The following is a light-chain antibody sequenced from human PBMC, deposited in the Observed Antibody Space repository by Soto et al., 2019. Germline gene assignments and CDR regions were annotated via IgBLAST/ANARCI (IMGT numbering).Light chain of an antibody. CDR1: QSVLYSSNNKNY. CDR2: WAS. Sequence: DIVMTQSPDSLAVSLGERATINCKSSQSVLYSSNNKNYLAWYQQKPGQPPKLLIYWASTRESGVTDRVSGSGSGTDFTLTISSLQAEDVAVYYCQQYYSTPRTFCQGTKVEIK. V-gene: IGKV4-1*01. CDR3: QQYYSTPRT. J-gene: IGKJ1*01.